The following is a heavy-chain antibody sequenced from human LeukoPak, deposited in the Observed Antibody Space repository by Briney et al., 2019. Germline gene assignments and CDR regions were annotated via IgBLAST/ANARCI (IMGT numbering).Heavy chain of an antibody. V-gene: IGHV1-8*01. CDR3: ARGSPIGIAARLKYYYMDV. CDR1: GYTFTSYD. D-gene: IGHD6-6*01. Sequence: ASVKVSCKASGYTFTSYDNNWVRQATGQGLEWMGWMNPNSGNTGYAQKFQGRVTMTRNTSISTAYMELSSLRSEDTAVYYCARGSPIGIAARLKYYYMDVWGKGTTVTVSS. J-gene: IGHJ6*03. CDR2: MNPNSGNT.